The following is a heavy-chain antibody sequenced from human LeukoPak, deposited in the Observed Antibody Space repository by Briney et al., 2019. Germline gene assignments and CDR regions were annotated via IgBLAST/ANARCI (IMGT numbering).Heavy chain of an antibody. Sequence: PSETLSLTCTVSGGSISSYYWSWIRQPPGKGLEWIGYIYYSGSTNYNPSLKSRVTISVDTSKNQFSLKLSSVTAADTAVYYRAASEEGYCSGGSCYNWSDPWGRGTLVTVSS. CDR2: IYYSGST. CDR1: GGSISSYY. D-gene: IGHD2-15*01. CDR3: AASEEGYCSGGSCYNWSDP. J-gene: IGHJ5*02. V-gene: IGHV4-59*01.